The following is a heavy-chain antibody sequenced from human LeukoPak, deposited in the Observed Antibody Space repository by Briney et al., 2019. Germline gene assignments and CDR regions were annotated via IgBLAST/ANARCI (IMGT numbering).Heavy chain of an antibody. CDR2: IYYSGST. CDR3: ARDVYYYDSSHSRAFDI. V-gene: IGHV4-59*01. D-gene: IGHD3-22*01. J-gene: IGHJ3*02. CDR1: GGSISGYS. Sequence: SETLSLTCTVSGGSISGYSWSWIRQSPGKGLEWIGYIYYSGSTNYNPSLKSRVTISVDTSKNQLSLKLSSVTTADTAVYYCARDVYYYDSSHSRAFDIWGQGTVVTVSS.